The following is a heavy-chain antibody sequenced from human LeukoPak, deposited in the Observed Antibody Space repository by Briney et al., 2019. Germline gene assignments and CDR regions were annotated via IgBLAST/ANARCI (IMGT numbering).Heavy chain of an antibody. D-gene: IGHD1-26*01. CDR1: GYTFTSYG. J-gene: IGHJ4*02. CDR2: ISAYNGNT. Sequence: GASVKVSCKASGYTFTSYGISWVRQAPGQGLEWMGWISAYNGNTNYAQKLQGRVTMTTDTSTSTAYMELRSLRSDDTAVYYCARDVRWEVEWELLHLWDYGGKGTLVTVSS. CDR3: ARDVRWEVEWELLHLWDY. V-gene: IGHV1-18*01.